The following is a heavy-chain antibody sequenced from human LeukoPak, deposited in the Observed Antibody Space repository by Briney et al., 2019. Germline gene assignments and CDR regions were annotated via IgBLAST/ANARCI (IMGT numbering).Heavy chain of an antibody. J-gene: IGHJ4*02. Sequence: GGSLRLSCAASGLTFSSYAMGWVRQAPGKGLEWVSAISGSGDSTYYGDSVKGRFTISRDNSKNTLYLQMNSLRAEDTAVYYCAKTRPLDSSSWSHGDYWGQGTLVTVSS. CDR2: ISGSGDST. CDR3: AKTRPLDSSSWSHGDY. CDR1: GLTFSSYA. V-gene: IGHV3-23*01. D-gene: IGHD6-13*01.